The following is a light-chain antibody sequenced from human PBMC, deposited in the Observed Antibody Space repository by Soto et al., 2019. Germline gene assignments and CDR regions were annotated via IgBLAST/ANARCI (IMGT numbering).Light chain of an antibody. CDR1: SSNLGSNP. J-gene: IGLJ2*01. CDR3: ATWDDSLSGVV. V-gene: IGLV1-44*01. CDR2: NHN. Sequence: QSVLTQPPSASGTPGQRVTISCSGSSSNLGSNPVNWYQQFPGTAPKLLIYNHNQRPSGVPDRFSGSKSGTSASLAISGLQSEDEADYYCATWDDSLSGVVFGGGTKLTVL.